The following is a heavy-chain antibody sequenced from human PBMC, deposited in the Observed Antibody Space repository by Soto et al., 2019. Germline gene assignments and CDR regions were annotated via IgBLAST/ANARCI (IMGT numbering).Heavy chain of an antibody. J-gene: IGHJ4*02. CDR3: ARDSTLAY. CDR1: GYTFTSYY. Sequence: QVQLVQSGAEVKKPGASVKVSCRASGYTFTSYYMHWVRQAPGQGLEWMGIINPSGGGTSYAQKFQGRVTMTRDTSTSTVYMDLSSLSSEDTAVYYCARDSTLAYWGQGTLVTVSS. V-gene: IGHV1-46*01. CDR2: INPSGGGT.